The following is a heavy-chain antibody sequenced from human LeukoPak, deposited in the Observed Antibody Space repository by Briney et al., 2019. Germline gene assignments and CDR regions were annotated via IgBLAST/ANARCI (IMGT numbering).Heavy chain of an antibody. Sequence: SETLSLTCAVYGGSLSGYYWSWIRQPPGKGLEWIGEINHSGSTNYNPSLKSRVTISVDTSKNQFSLKLSSVTAADTAVYYCARGGLMVYAVRVQNDAFDIWGQGAMVSVSS. CDR2: INHSGST. CDR1: GGSLSGYY. J-gene: IGHJ3*02. D-gene: IGHD2-8*01. CDR3: ARGGLMVYAVRVQNDAFDI. V-gene: IGHV4-34*01.